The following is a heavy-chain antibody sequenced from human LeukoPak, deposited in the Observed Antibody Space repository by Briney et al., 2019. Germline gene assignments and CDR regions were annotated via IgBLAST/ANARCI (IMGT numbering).Heavy chain of an antibody. Sequence: ASVKVSCKASGGTFSSYAISWVRQAPGQGLEWMGGIIPIFGTANYAQKFQGRVTITAVESTSTAYMELSSLRSEDTAVYYCANRHSSGYYSPFDYWGQGTLVTVSS. CDR3: ANRHSSGYYSPFDY. CDR1: GGTFSSYA. D-gene: IGHD3-22*01. J-gene: IGHJ4*02. CDR2: IIPIFGTA. V-gene: IGHV1-69*13.